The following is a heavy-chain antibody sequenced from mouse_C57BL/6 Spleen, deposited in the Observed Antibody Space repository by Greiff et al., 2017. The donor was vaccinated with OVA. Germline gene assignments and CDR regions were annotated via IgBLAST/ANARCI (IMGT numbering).Heavy chain of an antibody. V-gene: IGHV14-4*01. J-gene: IGHJ2*01. CDR2: IDPENGDT. CDR1: GFNIKDDY. CDR3: TTFPRGTTVVATSDY. D-gene: IGHD1-1*01. Sequence: EVQLQQSGAELVRPGASVKLSCTASGFNIKDDYMHWVKQRPEQGLEWIGWIDPENGDTEYASKFQGKATITADTYSHTAYLQLSSLTSEDTAVYYCTTFPRGTTVVATSDYWGQGTTLTVSS.